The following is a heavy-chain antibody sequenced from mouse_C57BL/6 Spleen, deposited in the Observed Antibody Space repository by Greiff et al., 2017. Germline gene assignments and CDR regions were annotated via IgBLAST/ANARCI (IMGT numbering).Heavy chain of an antibody. Sequence: QVQLQQPGAELVKPGASVKLSCKASGYTFTSYWMHWVKQRPGRGLEWIGRIDPNSGGTKYNEKFKSKATLTVDKPSSTAYMPLSSLTSEDSAVYYCARGDYGNYHYYFDYWGQGTTLTVSS. J-gene: IGHJ2*01. CDR3: ARGDYGNYHYYFDY. CDR2: IDPNSGGT. V-gene: IGHV1-72*01. D-gene: IGHD2-1*01. CDR1: GYTFTSYW.